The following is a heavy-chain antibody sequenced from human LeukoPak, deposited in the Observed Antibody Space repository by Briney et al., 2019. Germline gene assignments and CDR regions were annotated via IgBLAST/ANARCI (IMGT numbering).Heavy chain of an antibody. CDR3: ARERPYYDFWSGYLFDY. CDR1: GYTFTSYG. CDR2: ISAYNSNT. Sequence: ASVKVSCKASGYTFTSYGISWVRQAPGQGLEWMGWISAYNSNTNYAQKLQGRVTMTTDTSTSTAYMELRSLRSDDTAVYYCARERPYYDFWSGYLFDYWGQGTLVTVSS. D-gene: IGHD3-3*01. J-gene: IGHJ4*02. V-gene: IGHV1-18*01.